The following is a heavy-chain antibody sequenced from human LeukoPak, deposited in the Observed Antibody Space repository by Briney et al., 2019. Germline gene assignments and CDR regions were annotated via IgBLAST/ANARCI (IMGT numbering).Heavy chain of an antibody. Sequence: SETLSLTCTVSGYSISSGYYWGWIRQPPGKGLEWIGSIYHSGSTYYNPSLKSRVTISVDTSKNQFSLKLSSVTAADTAVYYCARKGYSRSHVWGKGTTVTVSS. CDR2: IYHSGST. CDR3: ARKGYSRSHV. CDR1: GYSISSGYY. D-gene: IGHD6-6*01. J-gene: IGHJ6*04. V-gene: IGHV4-38-2*02.